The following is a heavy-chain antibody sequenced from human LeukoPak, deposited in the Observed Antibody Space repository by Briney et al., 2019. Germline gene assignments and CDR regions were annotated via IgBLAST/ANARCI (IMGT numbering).Heavy chain of an antibody. CDR1: GFTFSSYA. CDR2: ISYDGSNK. V-gene: IGHV3-30-3*01. J-gene: IGHJ4*02. Sequence: GGSLRLSCAAYGFTFSSYAMHWVRQAPGKGLEWVAVISYDGSNKYYADSVKGRFTISRDNSKNTLYLQTNSLRAEDTAVYYCARARRGCSSTSCYGGNFDYWGQGTLVTVSS. CDR3: ARARRGCSSTSCYGGNFDY. D-gene: IGHD2-2*01.